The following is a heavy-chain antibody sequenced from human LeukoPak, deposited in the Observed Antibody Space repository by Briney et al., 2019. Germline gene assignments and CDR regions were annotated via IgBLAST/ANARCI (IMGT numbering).Heavy chain of an antibody. Sequence: SETLSLTCTVSGGSISSYYRSWIRQPPGKGLEWIGYIYYSGSTNYNPSLKSRVTISVDTSKNQFSLKLSSVTAADTAVYYCARAGTTVTHYYYMDVWGKGTTVTVSS. J-gene: IGHJ6*03. CDR2: IYYSGST. CDR3: ARAGTTVTHYYYMDV. V-gene: IGHV4-59*01. D-gene: IGHD4-17*01. CDR1: GGSISSYY.